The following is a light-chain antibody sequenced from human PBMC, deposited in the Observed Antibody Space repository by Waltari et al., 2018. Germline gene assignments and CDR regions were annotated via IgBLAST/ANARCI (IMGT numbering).Light chain of an antibody. V-gene: IGLV8-61*01. CDR3: LMYMGSGIWV. CDR2: KIN. J-gene: IGLJ2*01. Sequence: QTVVTQEPPLSVSPGGTVTLTCALGSGSTSSTAYVSWYRQTPGQAPRTLIYKINSRSAGVPDRFSGSFLGNKAALTITGAQADDESDYYCLMYMGSGIWVFGGGTKVTVL. CDR1: SGSTSSTAY.